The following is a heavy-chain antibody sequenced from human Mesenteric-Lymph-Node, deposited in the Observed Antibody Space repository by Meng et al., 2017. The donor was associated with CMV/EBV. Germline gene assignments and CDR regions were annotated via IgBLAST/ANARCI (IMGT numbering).Heavy chain of an antibody. Sequence: GGSLRLSCAASGFTFSSYAMQWVRQAPGKGLEWVAVISYDGSNKYYADSVKGRFTISRDNSKNTLFLQMNSLRAEDTAVYYCAKTGYSYFDYWGQGTLVTVSS. CDR3: AKTGYSYFDY. V-gene: IGHV3-30*04. CDR1: GFTFSSYA. J-gene: IGHJ4*02. CDR2: ISYDGSNK. D-gene: IGHD5-18*01.